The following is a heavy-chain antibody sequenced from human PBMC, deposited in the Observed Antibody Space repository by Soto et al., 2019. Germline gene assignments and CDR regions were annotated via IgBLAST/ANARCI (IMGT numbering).Heavy chain of an antibody. CDR2: ISSSSSTI. J-gene: IGHJ6*02. V-gene: IGHV3-48*02. CDR3: ARDLIVVVPAANSDYYYYGMDV. CDR1: GFTFSSYS. D-gene: IGHD2-2*01. Sequence: PGGSLRLSWAASGFTFSSYSMNWVRQAPGKGLEWVSYISSSSSTIYYADSVKGRFTISRDNAKNSLYLQMNSLRDEDTAVYYCARDLIVVVPAANSDYYYYGMDVWGQGTTVTVSS.